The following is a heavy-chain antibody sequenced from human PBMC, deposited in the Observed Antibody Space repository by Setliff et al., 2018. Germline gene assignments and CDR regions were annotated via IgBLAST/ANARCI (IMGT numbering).Heavy chain of an antibody. V-gene: IGHV1-18*01. J-gene: IGHJ3*02. D-gene: IGHD6-19*01. Sequence: SVKVSCKASGNSFSSFSITWVRQAPGQGLEWMGWVSTYNGDTKYAQNFRGRVTMTTDMSTSTVYMELRTLRSDDTAVYFCARRPIALAGYRKGAFDIWGQGTMVTV. CDR2: VSTYNGDT. CDR1: GNSFSSFS. CDR3: ARRPIALAGYRKGAFDI.